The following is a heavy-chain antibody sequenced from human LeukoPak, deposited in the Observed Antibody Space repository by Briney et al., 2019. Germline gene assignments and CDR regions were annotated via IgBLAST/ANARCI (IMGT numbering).Heavy chain of an antibody. CDR3: ARHVSWGYCSSTSCYRGYFDY. CDR2: INHSGST. J-gene: IGHJ4*02. CDR1: GGSFSGYY. D-gene: IGHD2-2*01. V-gene: IGHV4-34*01. Sequence: SETLSLTCAVYGGSFSGYYWSWIRQPPGKGPEWIGEINHSGSTNYNPSLKSRVTISVDTSKNQFSLKLSSVTAADTAVYYCARHVSWGYCSSTSCYRGYFDYWGQGTLVTVSS.